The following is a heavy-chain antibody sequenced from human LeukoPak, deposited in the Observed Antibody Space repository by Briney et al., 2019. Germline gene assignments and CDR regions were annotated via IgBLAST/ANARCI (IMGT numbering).Heavy chain of an antibody. CDR1: GGSFSGYY. CDR2: INHSGST. D-gene: IGHD6-13*01. Sequence: PSETLSLTCAVYGGSFSGYYWSWIRQPPGKGLEWIGEINHSGSTNYNPSLKSRVTISVDTSKNQFSLKLSSVTAADTAVYYCARAGDIAAAGTSLFDYWGQGTLVTVS. J-gene: IGHJ4*02. V-gene: IGHV4-34*01. CDR3: ARAGDIAAAGTSLFDY.